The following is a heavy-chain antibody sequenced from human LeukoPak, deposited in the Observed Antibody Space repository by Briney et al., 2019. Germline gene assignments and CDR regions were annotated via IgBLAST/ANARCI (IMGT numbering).Heavy chain of an antibody. CDR2: IKQDGSEK. Sequence: GGSLRLSCAASGFTFSSYWMSWVRQAPGKGLEWVANIKQDGSEKYYVDSVKGRFTISRDNAKNSLYLQMNSLRVEDTAVYYCARDRRTYYYDSSGYLPFDYWGQGTLVTVSS. J-gene: IGHJ4*02. CDR3: ARDRRTYYYDSSGYLPFDY. D-gene: IGHD3-22*01. CDR1: GFTFSSYW. V-gene: IGHV3-7*01.